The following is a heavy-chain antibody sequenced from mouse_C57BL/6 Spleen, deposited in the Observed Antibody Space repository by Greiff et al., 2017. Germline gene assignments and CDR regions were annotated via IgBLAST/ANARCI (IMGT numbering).Heavy chain of an antibody. V-gene: IGHV14-3*01. J-gene: IGHJ2*01. CDR1: GFNIKNTY. D-gene: IGHD3-2*02. CDR2: IDPANGNT. Sequence: EVMLVESVAELVRPGASVKLSCTASGFNIKNTYMHWVKQRPEQGLEWIGRIDPANGNTKYAPKFQGKATITADTSSNTAYLQLSSLTSEDTAIYYCALQLRLPYYFDYWGQGTTLTVSS. CDR3: ALQLRLPYYFDY.